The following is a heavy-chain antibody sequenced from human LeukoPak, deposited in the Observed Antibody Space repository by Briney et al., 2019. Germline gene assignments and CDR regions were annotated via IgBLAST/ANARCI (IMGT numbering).Heavy chain of an antibody. CDR3: ARAHYAGSGSYYFDY. Sequence: GGSLRLSCAASGFTFSSCGMSWVRQAPGKGLYWVSYISSTTTTIYYADSVKGRFTISRDNAKNSLFLQMNSLRDEDTAVYYCARAHYAGSGSYYFDYWGQGTLVTVSS. CDR2: ISSTTTTI. J-gene: IGHJ4*02. CDR1: GFTFSSCG. D-gene: IGHD3-22*01. V-gene: IGHV3-48*02.